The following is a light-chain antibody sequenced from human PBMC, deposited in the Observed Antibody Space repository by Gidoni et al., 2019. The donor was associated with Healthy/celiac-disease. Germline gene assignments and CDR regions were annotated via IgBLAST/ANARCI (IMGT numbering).Light chain of an antibody. V-gene: IGKV3-15*01. CDR3: QQYNNWPPFH. Sequence: EIVMTQSPATLSVSPGERATLSCRASQSVSSNLAWYQQKPGQAPRLLIYGASTRATGIPARFSGSGSGTEFTLTISSLQSEDFAVYYCQQYNNWPPFHVXPGTKVDIK. CDR1: QSVSSN. J-gene: IGKJ3*01. CDR2: GAS.